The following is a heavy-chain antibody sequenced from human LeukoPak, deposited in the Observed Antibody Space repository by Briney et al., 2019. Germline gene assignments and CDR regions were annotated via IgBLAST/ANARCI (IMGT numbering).Heavy chain of an antibody. CDR3: ARDRRYSSGWYTLTLYYYYMDV. J-gene: IGHJ6*03. CDR1: GFTFSSYA. CDR2: ISYDGSNK. D-gene: IGHD6-19*01. Sequence: GGSLRLSCAASGFTFSSYAMHWVRQAPGKGLEWVAVISYDGSNKYYADSVKGRFTISRDNSKNTLYLQMNSLRAEDTAVYYCARDRRYSSGWYTLTLYYYYMDVWGKGTTVTVSS. V-gene: IGHV3-30*04.